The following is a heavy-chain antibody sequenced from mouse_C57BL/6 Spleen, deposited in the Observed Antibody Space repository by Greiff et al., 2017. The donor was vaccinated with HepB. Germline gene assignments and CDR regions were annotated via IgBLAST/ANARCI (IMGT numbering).Heavy chain of an antibody. V-gene: IGHV1-55*01. D-gene: IGHD1-1*01. CDR2: IYPGSGST. CDR3: ARSGDYYGSSPWFAY. J-gene: IGHJ3*01. CDR1: GYTFTSYW. Sequence: VQLQQSGAELVKPGASVKMSCKASGYTFTSYWITWVKQRPGQGLEWIGDIYPGSGSTNYNEKFKSKATLTVDTSSSTAYMQLSSLTSEDSAVYYCARSGDYYGSSPWFAYWGQGTLVTVSA.